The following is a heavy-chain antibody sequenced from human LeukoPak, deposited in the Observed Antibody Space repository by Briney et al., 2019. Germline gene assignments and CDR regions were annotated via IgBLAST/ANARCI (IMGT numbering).Heavy chain of an antibody. J-gene: IGHJ3*01. Sequence: GGSLRLSCAASGFTFSSYSMSWVRQAPGKGLEWVANIKEDGSEKYYVESVKGRFTISRHNAKNSLYLQMNSLRAEDTAVYYCAAEAAYYYDSRDAFDVWGQGTMVTVSS. CDR3: AAEAAYYYDSRDAFDV. V-gene: IGHV3-7*05. D-gene: IGHD3-22*01. CDR2: IKEDGSEK. CDR1: GFTFSSYS.